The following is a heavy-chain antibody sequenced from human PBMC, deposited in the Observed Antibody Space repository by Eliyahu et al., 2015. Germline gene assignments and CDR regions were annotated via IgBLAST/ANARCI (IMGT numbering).Heavy chain of an antibody. V-gene: IGHV4-61*01. Sequence: QVQLQESGPGLVKPSETLSXTCPVSXSXVRSGSYYWIWVRQXXRQGXEWVGYMYYSGSTNYNPSLKSRATISVDTSKNQFSLYLSSVTAADTAVYYCXRDLGERGYSFGLEDWGQGTLVTVSS. CDR3: XRDLGERGYSFGLED. J-gene: IGHJ4*02. CDR1: XSXVRSGSYY. D-gene: IGHD5-18*01. CDR2: MYYSGST.